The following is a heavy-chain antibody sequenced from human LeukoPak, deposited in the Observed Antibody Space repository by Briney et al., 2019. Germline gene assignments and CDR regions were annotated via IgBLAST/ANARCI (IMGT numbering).Heavy chain of an antibody. CDR1: GGSMSSYH. V-gene: IGHV4-59*08. Sequence: SETLSLTCTVSGGSMSSYHWGWIRQPPGKGLEWTGYIYYSGSTNYNPSLNSRVTISVDTSKNQFSLRLSSVTAADTAIYYCARAVSGRFDYWGQGTLVTVSS. CDR3: ARAVSGRFDY. CDR2: IYYSGST. D-gene: IGHD6-19*01. J-gene: IGHJ4*02.